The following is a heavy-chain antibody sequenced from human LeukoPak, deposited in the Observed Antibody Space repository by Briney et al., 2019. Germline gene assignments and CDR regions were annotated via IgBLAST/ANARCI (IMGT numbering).Heavy chain of an antibody. CDR3: ARDRGIGVANFDY. Sequence: SETLSLTCAVYGGSFSGYYWSWIRQPPGKGLEWIGEINHSGSTNYNPSLKSRVTISVDTSKNQFSLKLSSVTAADTAVYYCARDRGIGVANFDYWGQGTLVTVSS. V-gene: IGHV4-34*01. J-gene: IGHJ4*02. CDR1: GGSFSGYY. CDR2: INHSGST. D-gene: IGHD3-10*01.